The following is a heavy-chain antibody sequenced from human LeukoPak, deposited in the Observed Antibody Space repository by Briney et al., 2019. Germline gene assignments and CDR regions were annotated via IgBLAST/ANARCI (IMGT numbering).Heavy chain of an antibody. J-gene: IGHJ6*03. D-gene: IGHD3-10*01. CDR2: IYYSGST. V-gene: IGHV4-39*01. CDR3: ARHGAEGEYYYYYYTDV. CDR1: GGSISSSSYY. Sequence: PSETLSLTCTVSGGSISSSSYYWGWIRQPPGKGLEWIGSIYYSGSTYYNPSLKSRVTISVDTSKNQFSLKLSSVTAADTAVYYCARHGAEGEYYYYYYTDVWGKGTTVTVSS.